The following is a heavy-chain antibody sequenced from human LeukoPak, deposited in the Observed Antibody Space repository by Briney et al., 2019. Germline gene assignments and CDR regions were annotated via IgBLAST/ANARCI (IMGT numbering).Heavy chain of an antibody. CDR3: ATDSPETAAFDY. Sequence: PGGSLRLSCAASGFTFSSHLMHWVRQAQGTGLVWVSSVKSDGTATNYADSVKGRFTISRDNAKNSLYLQMDSLRAEDTAVYYCATDSPETAAFDYWGQGTLVTVSS. V-gene: IGHV3-74*01. J-gene: IGHJ4*02. CDR2: VKSDGTAT. D-gene: IGHD1-1*01. CDR1: GFTFSSHL.